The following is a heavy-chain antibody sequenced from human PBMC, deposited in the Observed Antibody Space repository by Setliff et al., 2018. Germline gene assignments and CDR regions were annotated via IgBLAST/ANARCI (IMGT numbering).Heavy chain of an antibody. CDR1: GFTFSSYA. Sequence: GGSLRLSCAASGFTFSSYAMSWVRQAPGKGLEWVSAISGSGGSTYYADSVKGRFTISRDNSKNTLYLQMNSLRAEDTAVYYCAKSMEYYYGSGSGHYYYGMDVWGQGTTVTVSS. CDR3: AKSMEYYYGSGSGHYYYGMDV. D-gene: IGHD3-10*01. J-gene: IGHJ6*02. V-gene: IGHV3-23*01. CDR2: ISGSGGST.